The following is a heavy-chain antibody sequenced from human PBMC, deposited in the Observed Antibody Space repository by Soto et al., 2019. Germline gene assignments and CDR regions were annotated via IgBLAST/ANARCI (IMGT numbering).Heavy chain of an antibody. CDR2: IYYSGST. CDR1: GGSISSSSYY. Sequence: SENLSLTCTVSGGSISSSSYYWGWIGQPPGKGLEWIGSIYYSGSTYYNPSLKSRVTISVDTSKNQFSLKLSSVTAADTAVYYCAGETEYCGGDCQYYFDYWGQGTLVTVS. CDR3: AGETEYCGGDCQYYFDY. D-gene: IGHD2-21*02. J-gene: IGHJ4*02. V-gene: IGHV4-39*02.